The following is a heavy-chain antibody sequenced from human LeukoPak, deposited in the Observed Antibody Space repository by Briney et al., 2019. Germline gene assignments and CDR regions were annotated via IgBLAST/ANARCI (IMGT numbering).Heavy chain of an antibody. CDR3: ARHPYGGNYYSDY. CDR1: GGSISSYY. J-gene: IGHJ4*02. CDR2: IYYSGST. D-gene: IGHD4/OR15-4a*01. V-gene: IGHV4-39*01. Sequence: SETLSLTCTVPGGSISSYYWSWLRQPPGKGLEWIGSIYYSGSTYYNPSLKSRVTISVDTSKNQFSLKLSSVTAADTAVYYCARHPYGGNYYSDYWGQGTLVTVSS.